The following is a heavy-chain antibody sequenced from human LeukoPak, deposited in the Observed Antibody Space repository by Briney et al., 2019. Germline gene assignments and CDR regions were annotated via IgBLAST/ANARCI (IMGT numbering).Heavy chain of an antibody. CDR2: INHSGST. Sequence: PSETLSLTCAVYGGSFSGYYWSWIRQPPGKGLEWIGEINHSGSTNYNPPLKSRVTISVDTSKNQFSLKLSSVTAADTAVYYCYYSAYDSSGYYLPYYFDYWGQGTLVTVSS. V-gene: IGHV4-34*01. CDR3: YYSAYDSSGYYLPYYFDY. CDR1: GGSFSGYY. D-gene: IGHD3-22*01. J-gene: IGHJ4*02.